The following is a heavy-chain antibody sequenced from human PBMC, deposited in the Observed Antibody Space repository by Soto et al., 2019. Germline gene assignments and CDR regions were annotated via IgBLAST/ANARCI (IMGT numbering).Heavy chain of an antibody. Sequence: GGSLRLSCVASGFTFSDYYMSWTRQAPGKGLEWVSYISSGGSTISYSDSVKGRFTISRDSAKNSLYLQMNSLRAEDTAVYYCARAMYSSKTDFDYWGQGTLVTVSS. CDR2: ISSGGSTI. D-gene: IGHD6-13*01. CDR3: ARAMYSSKTDFDY. J-gene: IGHJ4*02. V-gene: IGHV3-11*01. CDR1: GFTFSDYY.